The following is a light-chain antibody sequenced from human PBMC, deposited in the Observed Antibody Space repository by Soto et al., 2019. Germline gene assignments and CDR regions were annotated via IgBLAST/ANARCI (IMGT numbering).Light chain of an antibody. Sequence: QSALTQPASVSGSPGQSIAISCTGTSSDIGGYNYVSWYQQHPGKAPKLIIYDVSNRPSGISTRFSGSKSGNTASLTISGLQAEYEADYHCSSYTTSTTYVFGTATKLTVL. CDR2: DVS. CDR1: SSDIGGYNY. CDR3: SSYTTSTTYV. V-gene: IGLV2-14*03. J-gene: IGLJ1*01.